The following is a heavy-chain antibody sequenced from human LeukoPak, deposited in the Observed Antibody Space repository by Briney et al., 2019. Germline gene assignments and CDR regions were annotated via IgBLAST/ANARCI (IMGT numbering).Heavy chain of an antibody. CDR2: INAGNGNT. CDR1: GYTFTSYA. D-gene: IGHD3-3*01. Sequence: ASVKVSCKASGYTFTSYAMHWLRQAPGQRLEWMGWINAGNGNTKYSQKFQGRVTITRDTPASTAYMELSSLRSEDTAVYYCARDLVPFWSGYYNGWFDPWGQGTLVTVSS. V-gene: IGHV1-3*01. J-gene: IGHJ5*02. CDR3: ARDLVPFWSGYYNGWFDP.